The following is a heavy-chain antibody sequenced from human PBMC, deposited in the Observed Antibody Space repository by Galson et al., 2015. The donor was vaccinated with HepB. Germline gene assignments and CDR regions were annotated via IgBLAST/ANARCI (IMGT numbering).Heavy chain of an antibody. Sequence: SLRLSCAASGFTFSNFAMSWVRQAPGKGLERVSFISTSTRYIYYADSVKGRFTVSRDSAKNSLYLQMNSLRAEDTAVYYCARMLGSCTSTSCSPDFDLWGCGTLVTVSS. J-gene: IGHJ2*01. CDR3: ARMLGSCTSTSCSPDFDL. V-gene: IGHV3-21*01. D-gene: IGHD2-2*01. CDR2: ISTSTRYI. CDR1: GFTFSNFA.